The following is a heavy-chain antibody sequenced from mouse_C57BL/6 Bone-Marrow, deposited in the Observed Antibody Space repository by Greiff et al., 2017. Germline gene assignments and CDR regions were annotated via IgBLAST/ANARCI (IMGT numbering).Heavy chain of an antibody. V-gene: IGHV14-2*01. CDR3: ARALRSWLAY. CDR2: IDPEDGDT. D-gene: IGHD1-1*01. Sequence: EVQLQESGAELVKPGASVKLSCTASGFNIKDYYMHWVKQRTEQGLEWIGRIDPEDGDTKYAPKFQGKATITADTSSNTAYLQLSSLASEDTAVYYCARALRSWLAYWGQGTLVTVSA. J-gene: IGHJ3*01. CDR1: GFNIKDYY.